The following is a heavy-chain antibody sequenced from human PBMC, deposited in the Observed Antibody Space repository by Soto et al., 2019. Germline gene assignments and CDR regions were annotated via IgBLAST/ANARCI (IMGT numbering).Heavy chain of an antibody. D-gene: IGHD6-13*01. V-gene: IGHV3-30*18. CDR3: AKENQHLVHDY. CDR1: GFTFRNYG. J-gene: IGHJ4*02. CDR2: ISHDGSDK. Sequence: GGSLRLSCAASGFTFRNYGMHWVRQSPGKGLEWVAVISHDGSDKYYADSMKGRFIISRDNSENTLFLNMNSLKPEDTAVYYCAKENQHLVHDYWGQGTLVTVSS.